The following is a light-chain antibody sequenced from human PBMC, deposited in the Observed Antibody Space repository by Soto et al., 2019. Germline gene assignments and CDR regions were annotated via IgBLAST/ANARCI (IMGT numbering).Light chain of an antibody. V-gene: IGKV1-39*01. J-gene: IGKJ1*01. CDR2: AAS. CDR3: QQTYSTPQT. Sequence: DIQMTQSPSSLSGSVGDRVTITCRASQTISGYLNWYQQKPGKAPKLLIYAASRLQSGAPSRFSGSGSGTDFALSISSLQPEDCATYFCQQTYSTPQTFGQGTKVEIK. CDR1: QTISGY.